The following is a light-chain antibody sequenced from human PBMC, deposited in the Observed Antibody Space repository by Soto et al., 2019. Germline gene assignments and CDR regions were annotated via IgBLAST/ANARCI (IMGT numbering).Light chain of an antibody. CDR2: DAS. CDR3: QQYVISAT. CDR1: QSVSRH. V-gene: IGKV3-20*01. J-gene: IGKJ5*01. Sequence: VMTQSPATLSVSPGERATLSCRASQSVSRHLAWYQQKPGQAPRLLIYDASNRATGIPERLSGSGSGTDFTLTISRLEPQDSAMYYCQQYVISATFGQGTRLEIK.